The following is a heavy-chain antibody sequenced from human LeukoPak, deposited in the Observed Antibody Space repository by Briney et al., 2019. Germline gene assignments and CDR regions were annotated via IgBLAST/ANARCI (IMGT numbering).Heavy chain of an antibody. CDR1: GFTLSNYW. CDR2: ISGSGGST. CDR3: AKVLRVSPYYFDY. J-gene: IGHJ4*02. Sequence: GGSLRLSCAASGFTLSNYWMHSVRQAPGKGLEWVSAISGSGGSTYYADSVKGRFTISRDNSKNTLYLQMNSLRAEDTAVYYCAKVLRVSPYYFDYWGQGTLVTVSS. V-gene: IGHV3-23*01.